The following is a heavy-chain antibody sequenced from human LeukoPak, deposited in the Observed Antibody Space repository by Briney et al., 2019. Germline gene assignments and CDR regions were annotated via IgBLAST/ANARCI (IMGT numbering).Heavy chain of an antibody. CDR1: GGTFSSYA. Sequence: SVKVSCKASGGTFSSYAISWVRQAPGQGLEWMGRIIPIFRIANYAQKFQGRVTITAEKSTSTAYMGLSSLRSEDTAVYYCARDLTRDGYNHDIRYGMDVWGQGTTVTVSS. CDR3: ARDLTRDGYNHDIRYGMDV. J-gene: IGHJ6*02. CDR2: IIPIFRIA. V-gene: IGHV1-69*04. D-gene: IGHD5-24*01.